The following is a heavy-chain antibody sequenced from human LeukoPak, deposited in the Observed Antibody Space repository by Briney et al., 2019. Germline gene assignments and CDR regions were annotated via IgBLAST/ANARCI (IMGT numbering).Heavy chain of an antibody. CDR1: GFTFSSYA. D-gene: IGHD6-6*01. CDR2: ISYDGGNK. CDR3: AREPYSSSSSRFHYYYYMDV. Sequence: GGSLRLSCAASGFTFSSYAMHWVRQAPGKGLEWAAVISYDGGNKYYADSVKGRFTISRDNSKNTLYLQMNSLRAEDTAVYYCAREPYSSSSSRFHYYYYMDVWGKGTTVTVSS. V-gene: IGHV3-30*04. J-gene: IGHJ6*03.